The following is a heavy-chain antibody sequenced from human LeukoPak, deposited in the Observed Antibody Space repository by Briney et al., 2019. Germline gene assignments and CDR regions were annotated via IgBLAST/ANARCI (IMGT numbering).Heavy chain of an antibody. Sequence: GGSLRLSCAASGFTFSNHGMNWVRQAPGKGLEWVSYISPSSSSIYYADSVKGRFTISRDNAKNSLYLQMNSLRDEDTAVYYCARSRNEYWGQGTLVTASS. J-gene: IGHJ4*02. CDR3: ARSRNEY. V-gene: IGHV3-48*02. CDR2: ISPSSSSI. CDR1: GFTFSNHG.